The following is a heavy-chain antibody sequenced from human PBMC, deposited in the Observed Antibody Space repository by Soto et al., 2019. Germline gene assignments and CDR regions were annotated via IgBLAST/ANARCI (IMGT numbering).Heavy chain of an antibody. Sequence: ASVKVSCKASGFTFTSSAVQWVRQARGQRLEWIGWIVVGSGNTNYAQKFQERVTITRDMSTSTAYMELSSLRSEDTAVYYCAAGIVGAKRVYWYFGRWGRGTLAPVSS. CDR2: IVVGSGNT. CDR1: GFTFTSSA. D-gene: IGHD1-26*01. CDR3: AAGIVGAKRVYWYFGR. J-gene: IGHJ2*01. V-gene: IGHV1-58*01.